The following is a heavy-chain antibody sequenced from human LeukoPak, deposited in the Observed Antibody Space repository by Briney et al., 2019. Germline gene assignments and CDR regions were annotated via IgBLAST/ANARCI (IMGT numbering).Heavy chain of an antibody. V-gene: IGHV3-64D*06. J-gene: IGHJ4*02. CDR3: VKDLYKGDTSTWYYFDY. D-gene: IGHD6-13*01. Sequence: PGGSLRFSCSGSGFTFSSYAIHWVRQAPGKGPEYVSVINTSGDKTYYADSVKGRFTISRDNSKNTVSLQMSSLRAEDTAMYYCVKDLYKGDTSTWYYFDYWGQGTLVTVSS. CDR1: GFTFSSYA. CDR2: INTSGDKT.